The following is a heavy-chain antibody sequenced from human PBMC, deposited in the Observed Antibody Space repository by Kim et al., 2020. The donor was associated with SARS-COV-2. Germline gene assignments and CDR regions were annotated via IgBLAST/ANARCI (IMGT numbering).Heavy chain of an antibody. CDR1: GGTFSSYA. D-gene: IGHD3-22*01. CDR2: IIPIFGTA. J-gene: IGHJ2*01. CDR3: AREVYYYDSSGPSSYWYFDL. V-gene: IGHV1-69*13. Sequence: SVKVSCKASGGTFSSYAIIWVRQAPGQGLEWMGGIIPIFGTANYAQKFQGRVTITADESTSTAYMELSSLRSKDTAVYYCAREVYYYDSSGPSSYWYFDLWGRGTLVTVSS.